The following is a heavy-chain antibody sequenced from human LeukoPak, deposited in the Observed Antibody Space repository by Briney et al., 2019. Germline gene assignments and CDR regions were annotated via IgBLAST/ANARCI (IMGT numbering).Heavy chain of an antibody. Sequence: GGSLRLSCAASGFTFSSYEMNWVRQAPGKGLEWVSYISSSGSTIYYADSVKGRFTISRDNAKNSLYLQMNSLRAEDTAVYYCARGEVRGRYFDWLSGAAFYWGQGTLVTVSS. J-gene: IGHJ4*02. CDR1: GFTFSSYE. V-gene: IGHV3-48*03. CDR2: ISSSGSTI. CDR3: ARGEVRGRYFDWLSGAAFY. D-gene: IGHD3-9*01.